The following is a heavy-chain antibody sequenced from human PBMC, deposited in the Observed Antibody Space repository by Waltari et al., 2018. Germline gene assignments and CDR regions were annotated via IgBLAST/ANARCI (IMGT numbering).Heavy chain of an antibody. CDR1: GGTFSSYT. D-gene: IGHD3-22*01. CDR3: ASDYYDSSGYPTPFDY. V-gene: IGHV1-69*02. Sequence: QVQLVQSGAEVKKPGSSVKVSCKASGGTFSSYTISWVRQAPGQGLEWMGRISPILGIANYAQKFQGRVTITADKSTSTAYMELSSLRSEDTAVYYCASDYYDSSGYPTPFDYWGQGTLVTVSS. J-gene: IGHJ4*02. CDR2: ISPILGIA.